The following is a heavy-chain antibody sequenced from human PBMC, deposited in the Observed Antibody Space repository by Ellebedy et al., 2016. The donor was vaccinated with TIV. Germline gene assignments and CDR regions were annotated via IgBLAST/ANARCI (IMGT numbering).Heavy chain of an antibody. CDR2: IYDTGVT. D-gene: IGHD2-8*01. J-gene: IGHJ5*02. Sequence: MPSETLSLTCTVSGGSLSSHFWSWIRQPPRKGLEWIGRIYDTGVTNYSPSLTSRFTMSIDTSKNQFSLQLSSVTAADTAVYYRVRGTGDNMIVLKGWFDPWGQGTLVTVSS. CDR3: VRGTGDNMIVLKGWFDP. CDR1: GGSLSSHF. V-gene: IGHV4-59*11.